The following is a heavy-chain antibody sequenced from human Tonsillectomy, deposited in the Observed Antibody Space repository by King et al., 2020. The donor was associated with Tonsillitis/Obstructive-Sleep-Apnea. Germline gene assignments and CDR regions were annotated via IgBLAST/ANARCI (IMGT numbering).Heavy chain of an antibody. V-gene: IGHV5-10-1*01. J-gene: IGHJ6*03. Sequence: VQLVESGTEVKKPGESLRISCKGSGYKFTIYWITWVRQMPGKGLEWMGRIDPIDSYTNYSPSFQGHVTISADKSISTAYLQWSSLKASDTATYYCARVSGGALDYYIDVWGKGTTVTVSS. CDR3: ARVSGGALDYYIDV. CDR1: GYKFTIYW. D-gene: IGHD2-15*01. CDR2: IDPIDSYT.